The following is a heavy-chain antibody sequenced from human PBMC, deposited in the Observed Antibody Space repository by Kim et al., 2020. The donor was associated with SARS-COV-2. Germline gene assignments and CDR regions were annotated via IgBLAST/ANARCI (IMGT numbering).Heavy chain of an antibody. CDR3: PREGDVYISTFTGFDH. V-gene: IGHV3-30-3*01. Sequence: GGSLRLSCAASGLTFSSYAMHWVRQAPGKGLEWVLVISYDGSNKYYADSVKRRFTISRDNSKPTLYLQMNSLRPHDTSVYYRPREGDVYISTFTGFDHW. CDR1: GLTFSSYA. D-gene: IGHD5-12*01. J-gene: IGHJ4*01. CDR2: ISYDGSNK.